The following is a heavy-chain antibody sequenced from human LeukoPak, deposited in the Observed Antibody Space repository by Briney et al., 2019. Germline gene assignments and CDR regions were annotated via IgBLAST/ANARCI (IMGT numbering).Heavy chain of an antibody. D-gene: IGHD6-13*01. CDR1: RFTFDEYG. Sequence: PGGSLRLSCAASRFTFDEYGMSWVRHTAGKGLEWVSGINWNGRSIGYADSVKGRFTVSRDNAKSSLYLQMNSLRAEDTAVYYCAKTAGIAAAADFDYWGQGTLVTVSS. J-gene: IGHJ4*02. V-gene: IGHV3-20*04. CDR3: AKTAGIAAAADFDY. CDR2: INWNGRSI.